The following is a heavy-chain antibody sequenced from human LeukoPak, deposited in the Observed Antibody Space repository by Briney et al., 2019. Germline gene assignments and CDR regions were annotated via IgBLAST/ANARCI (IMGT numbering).Heavy chain of an antibody. V-gene: IGHV4-4*07. D-gene: IGHD3-10*01. Sequence: SETLSLTCTVSGGSISSYYWGWIRQPAGKGLEWIGRIYTSGSTNYNPSLKSRVTMSVDTSKNQFSLKLSSVTAADTAVYYCAREWGPRKVRGVIDYYYYYMDVWGKGTTVTVSS. CDR1: GGSISSYY. J-gene: IGHJ6*03. CDR2: IYTSGST. CDR3: AREWGPRKVRGVIDYYYYYMDV.